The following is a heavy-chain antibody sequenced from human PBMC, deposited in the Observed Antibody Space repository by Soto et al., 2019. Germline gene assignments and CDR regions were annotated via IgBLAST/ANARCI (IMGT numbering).Heavy chain of an antibody. J-gene: IGHJ4*02. CDR1: GFTFSSYG. CDR3: VRDDDTLDNGLDQ. Sequence: QVQLVESGGGVVQPGGSLRLSCTASGFTFSSYGMHWVRQAPGKGLQWVAVIPHDGTYQYYLDSVKGRFTISRDNSKDTLYLQMNSLRVEDTAVYYCVRDDDTLDNGLDQWGQGTLVTVPS. V-gene: IGHV3-30*19. D-gene: IGHD1-1*01. CDR2: IPHDGTYQ.